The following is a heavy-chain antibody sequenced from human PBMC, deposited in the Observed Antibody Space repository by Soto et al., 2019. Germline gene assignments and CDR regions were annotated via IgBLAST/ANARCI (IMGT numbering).Heavy chain of an antibody. D-gene: IGHD3-22*01. CDR3: ARDPEGGSSGYYFDY. V-gene: IGHV4-30-4*01. Sequence: SETLSLTCTVSGGSISSGDYYWSWIRQPPGKGLEWIGYIYYSGSTYYNPSLKSRVTISVDTSKNQFSLKLSSVTAADTAVYYCARDPEGGSSGYYFDYWGQGTLVTVSS. J-gene: IGHJ4*02. CDR2: IYYSGST. CDR1: GGSISSGDYY.